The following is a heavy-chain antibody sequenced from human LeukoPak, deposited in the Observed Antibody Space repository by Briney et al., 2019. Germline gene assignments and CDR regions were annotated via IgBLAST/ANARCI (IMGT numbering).Heavy chain of an antibody. CDR3: ARDPDSSSWYLGAFDI. V-gene: IGHV3-7*01. Sequence: PGGSLRLSCAASGFILSNYWMGWVRRAPGKGLEWVANINQDGSEKYYVDSVKGRFTISRDNAKNSLYLQMNSLRAEDAAVYYCARDPDSSSWYLGAFDIWGQGTMVTVSS. CDR1: GFILSNYW. D-gene: IGHD6-13*01. CDR2: INQDGSEK. J-gene: IGHJ3*02.